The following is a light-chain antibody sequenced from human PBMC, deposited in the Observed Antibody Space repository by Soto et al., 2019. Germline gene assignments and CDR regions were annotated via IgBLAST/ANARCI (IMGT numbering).Light chain of an antibody. J-gene: IGLJ2*01. Sequence: SYELTQPPSVSVAPGQTARITCGGNNIGRKCWHWYQQKPSQAPGLVVYDDSDRPSVIPERFSGSNSGNTATLTISRVEAGDEADYYCQVWDSSSDLVVFGGGTKLTVL. CDR3: QVWDSSSDLVV. CDR2: DDS. CDR1: NIGRKC. V-gene: IGLV3-21*02.